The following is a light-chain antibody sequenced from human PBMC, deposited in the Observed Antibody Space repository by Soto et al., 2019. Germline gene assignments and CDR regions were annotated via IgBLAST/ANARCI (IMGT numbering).Light chain of an antibody. CDR1: QNIIFY. J-gene: IGKJ1*01. V-gene: IGKV1-39*01. CDR2: AAS. Sequence: VRVTRWPASLSASVGDRVTITCRASQNIIFYLNWYQQNPGEAPKLLIYAASNLQSGVPSRFNGGGSGTDFTLTISSLQPDDFATNYCQQSYNPPQTFGQGTKVDIK. CDR3: QQSYNPPQT.